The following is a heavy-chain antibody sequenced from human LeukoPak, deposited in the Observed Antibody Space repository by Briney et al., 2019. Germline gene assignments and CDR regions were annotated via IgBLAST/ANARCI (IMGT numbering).Heavy chain of an antibody. CDR1: GFTFSSYG. Sequence: PGGSLRLSCAASGFTFSSYGMHWVRHAPGKGLEWVAVISDDGSNKYYADSVKGRFTISRDNSKNTLYLQMNSLRAEDTAVYYCAKGAKGGYSSSWYDYWGQGTLVTVSS. J-gene: IGHJ4*02. CDR3: AKGAKGGYSSSWYDY. V-gene: IGHV3-30*18. D-gene: IGHD6-13*01. CDR2: ISDDGSNK.